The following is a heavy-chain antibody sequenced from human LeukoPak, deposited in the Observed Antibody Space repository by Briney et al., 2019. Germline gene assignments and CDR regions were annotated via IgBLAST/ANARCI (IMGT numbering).Heavy chain of an antibody. D-gene: IGHD1-26*01. J-gene: IGHJ4*02. CDR1: GFIFSSYG. V-gene: IGHV3-30*02. Sequence: PGGSLRLSCATSGFIFSSYGIHWVRQAPGKGLEWVAFIRYDGSDKYYADSVKGRFTISRDNSKNKVYLQMNSQRAEDTAVYYCAKDAWEVGATSEIDYWGQGTLVTVSS. CDR3: AKDAWEVGATSEIDY. CDR2: IRYDGSDK.